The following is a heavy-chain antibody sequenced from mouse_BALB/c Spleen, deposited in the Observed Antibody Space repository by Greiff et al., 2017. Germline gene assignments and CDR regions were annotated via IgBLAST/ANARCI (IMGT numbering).Heavy chain of an antibody. V-gene: IGHV1-82*01. D-gene: IGHD2-1*01. CDR1: GYAFSSSW. CDR2: IYPGDGDT. J-gene: IGHJ3*01. Sequence: QVQLQQSGPELVKPGASVKISCKASGYAFSSSWMNWVKQRPGQGLEWIGRIYPGDGDTNYNGKFKGKATLTADKSSSTAYMQLSSLTSVASAVYFCARGGNWCAYWGQGTLVTVSA. CDR3: ARGGNWCAY.